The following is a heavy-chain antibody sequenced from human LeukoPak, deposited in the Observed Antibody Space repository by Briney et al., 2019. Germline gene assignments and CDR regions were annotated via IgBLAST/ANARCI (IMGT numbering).Heavy chain of an antibody. Sequence: GASVKVSCKASGYTFTGYYMHWVRQAPGQGLEWMGWISAYNGNTNYAQKLQGRVTMTTDTSTSTAYMELRSLRSDDTAVCYCARFYHYYGSGRYRSVSAQSWFDPWGQGTLVTVSS. D-gene: IGHD3-10*01. J-gene: IGHJ5*02. CDR3: ARFYHYYGSGRYRSVSAQSWFDP. V-gene: IGHV1-18*04. CDR2: ISAYNGNT. CDR1: GYTFTGYY.